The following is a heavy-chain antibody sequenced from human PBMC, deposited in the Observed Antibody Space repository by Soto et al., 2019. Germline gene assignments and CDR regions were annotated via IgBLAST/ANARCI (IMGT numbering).Heavy chain of an antibody. CDR3: AREVVDYDILTGYYNGLNYLDY. V-gene: IGHV4-31*03. CDR2: IYYSGST. J-gene: IGHJ4*02. Sequence: TLSLTFTVSGDSISIGCYYWICIRQHPGKCLEWIGYIYYSGSTYYNPSLKSRVTISVDTSKNQFSLKLSSVTAADTAVYYCAREVVDYDILTGYYNGLNYLDYWGQGTLVTVSS. CDR1: GDSISIGCYY. D-gene: IGHD3-9*01.